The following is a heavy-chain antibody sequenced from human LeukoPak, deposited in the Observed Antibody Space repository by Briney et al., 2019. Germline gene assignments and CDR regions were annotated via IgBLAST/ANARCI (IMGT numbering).Heavy chain of an antibody. CDR3: ARGAWATRLGS. D-gene: IGHD2-15*01. V-gene: IGHV4-34*01. CDR2: IYESGTT. J-gene: IGHJ4*02. CDR1: GESLNSYY. Sequence: KPSETLSLTCAVYGESLNSYYWSWVRQIPGDGLEWIGEIYESGTTEYNPSLKSRVTISMVPSKQQLSLSLSSVTAADTAVYYCARGAWATRLGSWGLGTPVIVSS.